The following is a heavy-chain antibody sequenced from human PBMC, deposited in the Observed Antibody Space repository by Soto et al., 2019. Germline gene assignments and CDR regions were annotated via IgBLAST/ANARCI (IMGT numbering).Heavy chain of an antibody. J-gene: IGHJ3*02. Sequence: GGSLRLSCAASGFTFSSYGMHWVRQAPGKGLEWVAVIWYDGSNKYYADSVKGRFTISRDNSKNTLYLQMNSLRAEDTAVYYCARENRITMIVGDAFDIWGQGTMVTVSS. V-gene: IGHV3-33*01. CDR2: IWYDGSNK. D-gene: IGHD3-22*01. CDR1: GFTFSSYG. CDR3: ARENRITMIVGDAFDI.